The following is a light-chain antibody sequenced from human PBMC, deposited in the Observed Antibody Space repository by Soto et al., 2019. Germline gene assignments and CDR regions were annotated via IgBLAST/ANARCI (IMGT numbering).Light chain of an antibody. CDR1: SSDVGGYNY. CDR3: SSYTSSNTYV. J-gene: IGLJ1*01. CDR2: DVS. V-gene: IGLV2-14*01. Sequence: QSALTQPASVSGSPGQSITISCIGTSSDVGGYNYVSWYQHHPGKAPKLMIYDVSYRPSGVSNRLSGSKSGNTASLTISGLQAEDEADYYCSSYTSSNTYVFGPGTKVTVL.